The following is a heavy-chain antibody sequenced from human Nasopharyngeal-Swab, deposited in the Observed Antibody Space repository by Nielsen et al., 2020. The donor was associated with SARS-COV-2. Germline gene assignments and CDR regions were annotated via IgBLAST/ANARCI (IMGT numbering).Heavy chain of an antibody. D-gene: IGHD1-1*01. J-gene: IGHJ6*02. CDR1: GASFTGIF. Sequence: AQPLSLTCTYKGASFTGIFWNWVRQPPGKGLEWIGEVRHSGTATYNPSLTGQVTISLDTAWSQFSLRLSSLSDADTASLFCARGGQDNALDVWDQGTKVAVSS. V-gene: IGHV4-34*01. CDR3: ARGGQDNALDV. CDR2: VRHSGTA.